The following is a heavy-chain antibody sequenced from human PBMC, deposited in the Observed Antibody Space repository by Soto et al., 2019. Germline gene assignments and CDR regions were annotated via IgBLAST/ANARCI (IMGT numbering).Heavy chain of an antibody. V-gene: IGHV4-31*03. D-gene: IGHD2-2*02. Sequence: QVQLQESGPGLVKPSQTLSLTCTVSGGSISSGGYYWSWIRQHPGKGLEWIGYIYYSGSTYYNPSLKSRVTISVDKAKNRFSLKLSSVTAADTAVYYCARDGYCSSTSCYIYWYFDLWGRGTLVTVSS. CDR3: ARDGYCSSTSCYIYWYFDL. CDR2: IYYSGST. J-gene: IGHJ2*01. CDR1: GGSISSGGYY.